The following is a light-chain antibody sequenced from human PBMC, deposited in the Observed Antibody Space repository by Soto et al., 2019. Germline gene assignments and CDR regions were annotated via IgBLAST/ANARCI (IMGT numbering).Light chain of an antibody. CDR3: QQRSSWPLT. J-gene: IGKJ4*01. V-gene: IGKV3-11*01. Sequence: EIVLTQSPATLALSPGERATLSCRASQSVAGYLAWYQQKPGQAPRLLIYDASNRATGIPARFSGSGSGTDFSLTVSSLEPEDFAGYYCQQRSSWPLTFGGGTKVEIK. CDR1: QSVAGY. CDR2: DAS.